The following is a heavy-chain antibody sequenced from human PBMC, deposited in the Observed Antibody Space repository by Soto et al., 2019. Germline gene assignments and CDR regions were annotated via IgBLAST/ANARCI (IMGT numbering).Heavy chain of an antibody. CDR2: ISGSGDST. CDR1: GFTFSSYA. V-gene: IGHV3-23*01. J-gene: IGHJ4*02. D-gene: IGHD6-19*01. CDR3: SRRTSGWYFDY. Sequence: EVPLLESGGGLVQPGGSLRLSCAASGFTFSSYAMSWVRQAPGKGLEWVSVISGSGDSTYYADSVKGRFTLSRDNSKNTLYLQMNSLRAEDTAVYYCSRRTSGWYFDYWGQGTLVTVPS.